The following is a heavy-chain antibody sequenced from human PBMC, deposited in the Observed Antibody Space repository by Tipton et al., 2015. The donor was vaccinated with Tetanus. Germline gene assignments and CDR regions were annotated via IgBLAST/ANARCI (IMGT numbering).Heavy chain of an antibody. V-gene: IGHV4-30-2*01. Sequence: TLSLTCAVSGASISSIYSWSWIRQPPGKGLEWIGYVFRSGSADYNPSLKSRVNISLDRSENQISLMLTSVTAADTAVYFCARTPDYYYGMDVWGQGTTVTVSS. J-gene: IGHJ6*02. CDR3: ARTPDYYYGMDV. CDR2: VFRSGSA. CDR1: GASISSIYS.